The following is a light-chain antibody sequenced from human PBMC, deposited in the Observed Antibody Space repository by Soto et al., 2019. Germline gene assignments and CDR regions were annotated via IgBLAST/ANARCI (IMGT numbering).Light chain of an antibody. Sequence: AIRMTQSPSSFSASTGDRVTITCRASQGISSYLAWYQQKPGKAPKLLIYAASTLQSGVPSRFSGSGSGTDFTLTIICLQSEEFATSYCRQYYSYPIPFGQGTRLEIK. J-gene: IGKJ5*01. CDR3: RQYYSYPIP. CDR1: QGISSY. V-gene: IGKV1-8*01. CDR2: AAS.